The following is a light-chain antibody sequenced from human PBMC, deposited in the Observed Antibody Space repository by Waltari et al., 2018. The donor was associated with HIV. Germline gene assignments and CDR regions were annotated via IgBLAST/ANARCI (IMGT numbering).Light chain of an antibody. CDR1: SSNFGIDF. CDR3: GTWDTSLGAGV. V-gene: IGLV1-51*01. Sequence: QSVLTQPPSVPAAPGQKVTISCSGSSSNFGIDFVSFYQHLPGAAPKLLIYDNDKRPSGISDRFSGSKSGTSATLGITGLQTGDEADYYCGTWDTSLGAGVFGGGTKLTVL. CDR2: DND. J-gene: IGLJ3*02.